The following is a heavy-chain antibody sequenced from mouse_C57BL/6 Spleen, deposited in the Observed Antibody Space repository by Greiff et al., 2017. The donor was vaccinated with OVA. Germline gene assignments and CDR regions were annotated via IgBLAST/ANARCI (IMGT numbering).Heavy chain of an antibody. D-gene: IGHD1-1*01. Sequence: EVQRVESEGGLVQPGSSMKLSCTASGFTFSDYYMAWVRQVPEKGLEWVANINNDGSSTYYLDSLKSRFIISIDNAKNILYLQMSSLKAEDTATYYCSRGGGDHYCGRSYFDDWGQGTTLTVSS. V-gene: IGHV5-16*01. J-gene: IGHJ2*01. CDR3: SRGGGDHYCGRSYFDD. CDR1: GFTFSDYY. CDR2: INNDGSST.